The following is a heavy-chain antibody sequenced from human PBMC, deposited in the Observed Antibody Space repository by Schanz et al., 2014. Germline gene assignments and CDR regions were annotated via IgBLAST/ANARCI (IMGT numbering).Heavy chain of an antibody. D-gene: IGHD3-10*02. CDR3: AKNQYDDVDLSSFYFDF. CDR2: VHPGGST. V-gene: IGHV3-66*01. J-gene: IGHJ4*02. CDR1: TSIFNHAW. Sequence: EVQLVESGGGLVKPGGSLRLSCAASTSIFNHAWMSWVRQAPGKGLEWVSFVHPGGSTYYPDSVKGRFTISRDSSKNTLYLQMNSLRPEDTAIYYCAKNQYDDVDLSSFYFDFWGQGTLVTVSS.